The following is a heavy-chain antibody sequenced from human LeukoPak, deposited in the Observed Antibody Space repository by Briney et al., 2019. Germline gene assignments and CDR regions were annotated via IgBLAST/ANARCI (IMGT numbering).Heavy chain of an antibody. D-gene: IGHD2-2*01. V-gene: IGHV4-39*07. CDR3: ARDYASRPFDP. CDR1: GGSISSSSYY. CDR2: IYYSGST. J-gene: IGHJ5*02. Sequence: SETLSLTCTVSGGSISSSSYYWGWIRQPPGKGLEWIGSIYYSGSTYYNPSLKSRVTISVDTSKNQFSLKLSSVTAADTAVYYCARDYASRPFDPWGQGTLVTVSS.